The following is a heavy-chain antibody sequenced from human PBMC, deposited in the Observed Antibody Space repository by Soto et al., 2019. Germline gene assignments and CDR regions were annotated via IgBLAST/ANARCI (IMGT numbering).Heavy chain of an antibody. CDR1: GFSLSTSG. J-gene: IGHJ6*02. CDR3: VRGVGNYYHGMDV. D-gene: IGHD3-10*01. Sequence: QVQLVESGGGVVQPGRSLKLSCAASGFSLSTSGMHWVRQAPGKGLEWLAVIWYDGRIKNYADSVKGRFTISRDNSKDTVYLQMNSLTAEDMAVYFCVRGVGNYYHGMDVWGQGTTVTVSS. CDR2: IWYDGRIK. V-gene: IGHV3-33*01.